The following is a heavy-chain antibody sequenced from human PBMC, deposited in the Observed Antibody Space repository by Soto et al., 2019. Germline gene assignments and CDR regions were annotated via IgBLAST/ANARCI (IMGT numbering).Heavy chain of an antibody. CDR3: XXRSSGWYFDY. V-gene: IGHV3-23*01. CDR2: ISGSGGST. Sequence: EVQLLESGGGLVQPGGSLRLSCAASGFTFSSYAMSWVRQAPGKGLEWVSVISGSGGSTYYADSVKGRFTISRDNSKNTLYLQMNSLRAEDTAVYYCXXRSSGWYFDYWGQGTLVTVSS. CDR1: GFTFSSYA. D-gene: IGHD6-19*01. J-gene: IGHJ4*02.